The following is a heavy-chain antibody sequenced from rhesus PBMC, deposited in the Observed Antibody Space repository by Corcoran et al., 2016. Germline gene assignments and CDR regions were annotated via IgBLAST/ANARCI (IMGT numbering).Heavy chain of an antibody. D-gene: IGHD6S26*01. CDR2: IKKKAECGTP. CDR1: GFTFSNFW. Sequence: EVQLVESGGGLVQPGGSLRLSCAASGFTFSNFWMSWVRQAPGKGLDWVGLIKKKAECGTPAYAESVKGRFTISRDDSKNTLYLQMNSLKTEDTAVYYCTRGGSGWSGYFDYWGQGVLVTVSS. CDR3: TRGGSGWSGYFDY. V-gene: IGHV3-16*02. J-gene: IGHJ4*01.